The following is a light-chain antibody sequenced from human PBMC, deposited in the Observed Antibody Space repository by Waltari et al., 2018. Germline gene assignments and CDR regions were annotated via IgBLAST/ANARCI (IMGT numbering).Light chain of an antibody. CDR1: QSVGSTY. CDR3: QQYGSSPPVT. V-gene: IGKV3-20*01. CDR2: GAS. Sequence: EIVLTQSPGTLSLSPGERATLSCRASQSVGSTYLAWYQQTPGQAPRLLIYGASSRATGIPDRFSGSGSGTDFTLTINRLEPEDFAVYFCQQYGSSPPVTFGGGTKVEIK. J-gene: IGKJ4*01.